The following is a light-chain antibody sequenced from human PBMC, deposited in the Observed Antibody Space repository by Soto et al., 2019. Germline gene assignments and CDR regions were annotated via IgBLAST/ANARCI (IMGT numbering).Light chain of an antibody. J-gene: IGLJ1*01. CDR1: SSVVGSYNL. CDR3: CSYAGGSTYV. V-gene: IGLV2-23*02. CDR2: EVI. Sequence: QSALTQPASVSGSPGQSITISCTGTSSVVGSYNLVSWYQQHPGKAPKVMIYEVIKRPSGVPNRFSGSKSGYTASLTISGLQAEYEADSHCCSYAGGSTYVFGTGTKVTVL.